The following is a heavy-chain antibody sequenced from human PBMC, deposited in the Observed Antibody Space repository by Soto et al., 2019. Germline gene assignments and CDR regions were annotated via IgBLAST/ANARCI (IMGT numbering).Heavy chain of an antibody. CDR1: GGSISSGDYY. J-gene: IGHJ4*02. D-gene: IGHD2-21*02. CDR3: ARDYCGGDCYHSFDY. CDR2: IYYSGST. V-gene: IGHV4-30-4*01. Sequence: SETLSLTCTVSGGSISSGDYYWSWIRQPPGKGLEWIGYIYYSGSTYYNPSLKSRVTISVDTSKNQFSLKLSSVTAADTAVYYCARDYCGGDCYHSFDYWGQGTLVTVS.